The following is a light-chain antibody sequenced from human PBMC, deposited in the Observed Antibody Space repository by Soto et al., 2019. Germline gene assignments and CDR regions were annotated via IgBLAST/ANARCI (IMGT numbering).Light chain of an antibody. CDR3: TSYTSSITYV. Sequence: QSALTQPASVSGSPGRSITISCTGTSSDVDGYNFVSWYQHHPGKAPKLIIYDVTNRPSGISNRFSGSKSGNTASLTISGLQAEDEADYYCTSYTSSITYVFGTGTKVTVL. V-gene: IGLV2-14*03. CDR1: SSDVDGYNF. CDR2: DVT. J-gene: IGLJ1*01.